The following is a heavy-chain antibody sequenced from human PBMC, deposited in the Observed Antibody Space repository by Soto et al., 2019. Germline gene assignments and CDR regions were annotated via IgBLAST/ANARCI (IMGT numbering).Heavy chain of an antibody. Sequence: PGGSLRLYCAASGFTFSSYSMNWVRQAPGKGLEWVSSISSSSSYIYYADSVKGRFTISRDNAKNSLYLQMNSLRAEDTAVYYCARDSPPGGFGELLSPNWFDPWGQGTLVTVSS. CDR1: GFTFSSYS. CDR2: ISSSSSYI. J-gene: IGHJ5*02. D-gene: IGHD3-10*01. V-gene: IGHV3-21*01. CDR3: ARDSPPGGFGELLSPNWFDP.